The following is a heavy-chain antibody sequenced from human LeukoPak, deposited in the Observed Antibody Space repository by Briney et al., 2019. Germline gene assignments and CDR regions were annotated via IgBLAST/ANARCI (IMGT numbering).Heavy chain of an antibody. CDR2: IYPDDSDT. CDR1: GYSFTNYW. Sequence: KGGKSLKISCKGSGYSFTNYWIGWVRQMPGKGLEWMGIIYPDDSDTRYNPSFEGQVTISADKSTSTAYLLWSSLKASDTATYYCARNGYSYGPDDDPLDWGQGTRVTVAS. V-gene: IGHV5-51*01. CDR3: ARNGYSYGPDDDPLD. J-gene: IGHJ4*02. D-gene: IGHD5-18*01.